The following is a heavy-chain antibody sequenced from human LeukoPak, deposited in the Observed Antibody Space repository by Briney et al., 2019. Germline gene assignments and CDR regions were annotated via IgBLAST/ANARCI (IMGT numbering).Heavy chain of an antibody. V-gene: IGHV3-30*04. D-gene: IGHD3-10*01. CDR1: GFTFSSYV. CDR3: AREGVAGTGNYYYMDV. Sequence: GGSLRLSCAASGFTFSSYVMHWVRQAPGKGLEWVAIISYDGSNEYYADSVKGRFTISRDNSKNTLYLQMNSLRSEDTAVYYCAREGVAGTGNYYYMDVWGKGTTVTISS. CDR2: ISYDGSNE. J-gene: IGHJ6*03.